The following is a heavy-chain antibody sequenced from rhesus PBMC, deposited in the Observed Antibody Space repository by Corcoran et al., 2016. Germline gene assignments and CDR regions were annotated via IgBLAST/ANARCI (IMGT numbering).Heavy chain of an antibody. Sequence: QVKLQQWGEGLVKPSETLSLTCAVYGGSITGYYWSWIRQPPGKGLEWIGNIDGNSANPNSNPPLKNRVTISKDTSKNQFSLKLSSVPAADTAVYYCARDAYCSGTYCYLNSLDVWGRGVLVTVSS. D-gene: IGHD2-27*01. CDR1: GGSITGYY. V-gene: IGHV4-73*01. J-gene: IGHJ5-2*02. CDR2: IDGNSANP. CDR3: ARDAYCSGTYCYLNSLDV.